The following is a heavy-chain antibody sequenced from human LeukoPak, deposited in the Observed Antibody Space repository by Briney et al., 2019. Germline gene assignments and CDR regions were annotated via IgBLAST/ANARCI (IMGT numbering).Heavy chain of an antibody. Sequence: SETLSLTCTVSGYSISSGYYWGWIRQPPGKGLEWIGSIYHSGSTYYNPSLKSRVTISVDTSKNQFSLKLSSVTAADTAVYYCARHDFWSDPEYYFDYWGQGTLVTVSS. J-gene: IGHJ4*02. CDR1: GYSISSGYY. CDR2: IYHSGST. D-gene: IGHD3-3*01. CDR3: ARHDFWSDPEYYFDY. V-gene: IGHV4-38-2*02.